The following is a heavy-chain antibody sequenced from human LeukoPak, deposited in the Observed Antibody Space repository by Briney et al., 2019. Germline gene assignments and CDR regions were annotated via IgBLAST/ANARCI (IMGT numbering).Heavy chain of an antibody. J-gene: IGHJ4*02. CDR2: THSDGSST. CDR1: GFTFRSYW. D-gene: IGHD4-11*01. Sequence: GGSLRLSCAASGFTFRSYWMHWVRQAPGKGLVWVSRTHSDGSSTTNADSVKGRFTISRDNAKNTLYLQMNSLRAEDTAVHYCAREDYTTYYFDFWGQGTLVTVSS. V-gene: IGHV3-74*03. CDR3: AREDYTTYYFDF.